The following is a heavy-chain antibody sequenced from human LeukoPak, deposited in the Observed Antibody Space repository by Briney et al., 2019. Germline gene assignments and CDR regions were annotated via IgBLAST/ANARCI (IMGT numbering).Heavy chain of an antibody. CDR1: GYTFTSYD. Sequence: ASVKVSCKASGYTFTSYDITWVRQATGQGLEWMGWMSPDSGYTGYAQTFQGRVTLTRNTSVSTAFMELSSLRSEDTAVYYCEIYTGYDTFWGQGTLVTVSS. D-gene: IGHD5-12*01. CDR3: EIYTGYDTF. V-gene: IGHV1-8*01. J-gene: IGHJ4*02. CDR2: MSPDSGYT.